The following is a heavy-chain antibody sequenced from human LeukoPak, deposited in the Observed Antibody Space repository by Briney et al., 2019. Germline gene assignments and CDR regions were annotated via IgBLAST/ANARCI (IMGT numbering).Heavy chain of an antibody. CDR2: IGYDGRNK. Sequence: GGSLRLSCAASGFTFSSYGIHWVRQAPGKGLEWVTFIGYDGRNKYYADSVKGRFTISRDNSKNTSYLQMNSLRAEDTAVYYCAKDNAYYYADYWGQGTLVTVSS. D-gene: IGHD3-10*01. CDR3: AKDNAYYYADY. CDR1: GFTFSSYG. V-gene: IGHV3-30*02. J-gene: IGHJ4*02.